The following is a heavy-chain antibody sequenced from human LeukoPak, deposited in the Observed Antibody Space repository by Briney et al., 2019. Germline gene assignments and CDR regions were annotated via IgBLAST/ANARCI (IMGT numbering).Heavy chain of an antibody. J-gene: IGHJ2*01. CDR3: AKDPSHTMAARVDL. D-gene: IGHD3-10*01. CDR1: GFTFSSYA. V-gene: IGHV3-23*01. CDR2: ISGSGGST. Sequence: GGSLGLSCVASGFTFSSYAMSWVRQAPGKGLEWVSVISGSGGSTYYADSVKARFTISRDNSKNTVYLQMNSLRAEDTAVYYCAKDPSHTMAARVDLWGRGTLVSVSS.